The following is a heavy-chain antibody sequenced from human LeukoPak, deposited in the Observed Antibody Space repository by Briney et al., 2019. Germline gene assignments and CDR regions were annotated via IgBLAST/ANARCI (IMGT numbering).Heavy chain of an antibody. Sequence: GGSLRLSCAASGFTFSSYSMNWVRQAPGKGLEWVSSISSSSSYIYYADSVKGRFTISRDNSKNTLYLQMNSLRAEDTAVYYCARNRRQWLVMGGNWFDPWGQGTLVTVSS. D-gene: IGHD6-19*01. CDR1: GFTFSSYS. CDR2: ISSSSSYI. V-gene: IGHV3-21*01. CDR3: ARNRRQWLVMGGNWFDP. J-gene: IGHJ5*02.